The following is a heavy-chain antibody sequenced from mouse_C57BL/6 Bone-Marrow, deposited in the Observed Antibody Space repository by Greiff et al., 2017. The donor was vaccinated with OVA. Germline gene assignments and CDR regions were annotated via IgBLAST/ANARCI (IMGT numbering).Heavy chain of an antibody. J-gene: IGHJ3*01. Sequence: EVQLQQSGPVLVKPGASVKMSCKASGYTFTDYYMNWVKQSHGKSLEWIGVINPYNGGTSYNQKFKGKATLTVDKSSSTAYMELNSLTSEDSAVYYCASGRQLRLPWFAYWGQGTLVTVSA. CDR1: GYTFTDYY. D-gene: IGHD3-2*02. V-gene: IGHV1-19*01. CDR3: ASGRQLRLPWFAY. CDR2: INPYNGGT.